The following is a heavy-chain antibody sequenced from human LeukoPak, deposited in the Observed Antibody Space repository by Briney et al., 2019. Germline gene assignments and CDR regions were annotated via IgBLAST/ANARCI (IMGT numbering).Heavy chain of an antibody. CDR3: ARVGYYYHY. V-gene: IGHV3-7*01. Sequence: GGSLRLSCAASGVTFSSYWMSWVRQAPGKGLEWVATIKQDGSEKDFVDSVKGRFTISRDNAKNSLYLQMNSLRAEDTALYYCARVGYYYHYWGQGTLVTVSS. D-gene: IGHD3-22*01. J-gene: IGHJ4*02. CDR1: GVTFSSYW. CDR2: IKQDGSEK.